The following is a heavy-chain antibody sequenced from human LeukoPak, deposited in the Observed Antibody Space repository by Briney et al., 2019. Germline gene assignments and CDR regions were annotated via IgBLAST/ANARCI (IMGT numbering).Heavy chain of an antibody. V-gene: IGHV4-59*01. D-gene: IGHD4-17*01. J-gene: IGHJ4*02. CDR2: IYYSGST. CDR3: ARHTVTTSFDY. Sequence: SETLSLTCTVSGGSIGSYYWSWIRQPPGKGLEWIGYIYYSGSTNYNPSLKSRVTISVDTSKNQFSLKLSSVTAADTAVYYCARHTVTTSFDYWGQGTLVTVSS. CDR1: GGSIGSYY.